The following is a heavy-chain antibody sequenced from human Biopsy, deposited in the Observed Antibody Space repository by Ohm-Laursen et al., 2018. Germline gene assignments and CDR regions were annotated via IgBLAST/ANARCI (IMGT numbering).Heavy chain of an antibody. CDR2: VYYTGST. CDR3: ARDRGYYSDRTVPGYFDL. V-gene: IGHV4-59*01. Sequence: SDTLSLTRTVSGDSISSYYWSWIRQPPGKGLEWIGYVYYTGSTDYNPSLQSRVTISVDTSKNHFSLRLRSVTPAGTAIYYCARDRGYYSDRTVPGYFDLWGRGTLVTVSS. CDR1: GDSISSYY. J-gene: IGHJ2*01. D-gene: IGHD3-22*01.